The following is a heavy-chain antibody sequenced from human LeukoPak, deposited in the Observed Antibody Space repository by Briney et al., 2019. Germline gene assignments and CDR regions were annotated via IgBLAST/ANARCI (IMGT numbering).Heavy chain of an antibody. D-gene: IGHD2-15*01. CDR1: GFTFSNYA. Sequence: GGSLRLSCATSGFTFSNYAMHWVRQAPGKGLEWVAVIWYDGSNDYYANSVKGRFTISRDNSKNTLYLQMNSLRAEDTAVYYCAREADCSGGNCYRGAFDIWGQGTMITVSS. J-gene: IGHJ3*02. CDR3: AREADCSGGNCYRGAFDI. CDR2: IWYDGSND. V-gene: IGHV3-33*01.